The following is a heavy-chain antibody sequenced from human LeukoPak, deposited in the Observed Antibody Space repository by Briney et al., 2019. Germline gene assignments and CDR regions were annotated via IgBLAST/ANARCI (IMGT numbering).Heavy chain of an antibody. J-gene: IGHJ4*02. CDR1: GGSLSGYY. CDR3: ARGATVTSFDY. Sequence: SETLSLTCAVYGGSLSGYYWSWIRQPPGKGLEWIGEINHSGSTNYNPSLKSRVTISVDTSKNQFSLKLSSVTAADTAVYYCARGATVTSFDYWGQGTLVTVSS. CDR2: INHSGST. V-gene: IGHV4-34*01. D-gene: IGHD4-17*01.